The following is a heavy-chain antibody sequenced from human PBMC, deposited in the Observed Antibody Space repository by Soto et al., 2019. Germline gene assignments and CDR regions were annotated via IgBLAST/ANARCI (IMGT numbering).Heavy chain of an antibody. J-gene: IGHJ4*02. CDR2: ISYSGNT. Sequence: PSETLSLTCTVSRGSISSYYWSWIRQPPGKGLEWIGYISYSGNTNYNASLKSRVTISVDTSTNQFSLRVTSVTAADTAVYYCARRWRLERHGVLFDYGARGTLVTVSS. CDR1: RGSISSYY. D-gene: IGHD1-1*01. CDR3: ARRWRLERHGVLFDY. V-gene: IGHV4-59*01.